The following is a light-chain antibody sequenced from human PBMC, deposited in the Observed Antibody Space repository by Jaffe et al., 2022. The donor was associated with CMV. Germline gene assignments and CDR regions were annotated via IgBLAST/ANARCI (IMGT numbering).Light chain of an antibody. Sequence: DIQMTQSPSSLSASVGDRVIITCRASQVISNSLAWFQQKPGKAPKSLIYAASNLQSGVPSKFSGSGSGTEFTLTISSLQPEDFATYYCQQYNTYPYTFGQGTKLDIK. CDR3: QQYNTYPYT. V-gene: IGKV1-16*02. CDR2: AAS. J-gene: IGKJ2*01. CDR1: QVISNS.